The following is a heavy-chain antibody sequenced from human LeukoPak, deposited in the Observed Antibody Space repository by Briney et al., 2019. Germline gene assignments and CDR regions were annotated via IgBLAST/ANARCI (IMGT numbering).Heavy chain of an antibody. CDR3: ARDSSRGYAADY. J-gene: IGHJ4*02. D-gene: IGHD5-12*01. V-gene: IGHV3-48*04. Sequence: PGGSLRLSCAASGFAFSTSHMNWVRQAPGKGLEWLSYISGSGRTKFYADSVKGRFSISRDNARNSLYLQMNGLRAEDTALYYCARDSSRGYAADYWGQGTLVTVSS. CDR2: ISGSGRTK. CDR1: GFAFSTSH.